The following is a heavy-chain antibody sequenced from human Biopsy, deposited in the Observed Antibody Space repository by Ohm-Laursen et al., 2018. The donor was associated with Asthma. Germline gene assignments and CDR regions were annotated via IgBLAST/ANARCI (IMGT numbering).Heavy chain of an antibody. CDR1: GGSISSDDYY. CDR3: ARVWQLATLDY. V-gene: IGHV4-31*03. D-gene: IGHD6-13*01. Sequence: TLSLTCTVSGGSISSDDYYWSWVRQHPGKGLEWIGYINYSGSTFYSPSLESRVTVSVDTSKNQFSLKLSSVTAADTAVYYCARVWQLATLDYWGQGTLVTVSS. CDR2: INYSGST. J-gene: IGHJ4*02.